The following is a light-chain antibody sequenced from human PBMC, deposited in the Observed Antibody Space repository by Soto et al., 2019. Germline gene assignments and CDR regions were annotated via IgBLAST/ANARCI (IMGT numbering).Light chain of an antibody. J-gene: IGKJ4*01. CDR1: QSVSSSY. CDR3: QQRSKWPVT. Sequence: EIVLTQSPGTLSLSPGERATLSCRASQSVSSSYLAWYQQKPGQAPRLLIYGASSRATGIPARFSGSGSGTDFTLTISSLEAEDFALYYCQQRSKWPVTFGGGTKVDI. CDR2: GAS. V-gene: IGKV3D-20*02.